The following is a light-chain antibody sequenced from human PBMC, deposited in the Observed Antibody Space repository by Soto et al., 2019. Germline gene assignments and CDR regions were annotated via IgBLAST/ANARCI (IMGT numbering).Light chain of an antibody. Sequence: EIVMTQSPATLSVSPGERATLSCWASQSIGSNLAWYQQRPGQGPRLLIYDASTRATGIPARFSGSGFGTDFTLTISSLQFEDFAIYYCQQYNNWLRWTFGQGTKVEIK. J-gene: IGKJ1*01. CDR1: QSIGSN. CDR3: QQYNNWLRWT. CDR2: DAS. V-gene: IGKV3-15*01.